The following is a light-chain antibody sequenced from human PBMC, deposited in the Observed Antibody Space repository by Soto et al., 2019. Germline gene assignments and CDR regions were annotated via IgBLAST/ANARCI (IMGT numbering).Light chain of an antibody. Sequence: EIVLTQSPGTLSLSPGESATLSCRASQSVSSSYLAWYQQKPGQAPRLLIYGASSRATGIPDRFSGSGSGTDFTPTTSRLEPEVFAVYYCQQYGSSPWTFAQGPKVNI. V-gene: IGKV3-20*01. CDR1: QSVSSSY. CDR2: GAS. J-gene: IGKJ1*01. CDR3: QQYGSSPWT.